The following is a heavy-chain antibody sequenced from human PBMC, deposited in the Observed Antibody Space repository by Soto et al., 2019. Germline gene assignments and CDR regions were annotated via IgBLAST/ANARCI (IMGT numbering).Heavy chain of an antibody. J-gene: IGHJ6*02. CDR3: ARDGEAYYYYGMDV. Sequence: PGGSLRLSCAASGFTFSSYAMHWVRQAPGKGLEWVAVISYDGSNKYYADSVKGRFTISRDNSKNTLYLQMKSLRAEDTAVYYCARDGEAYYYYGMDVWGQGTTVTVSS. V-gene: IGHV3-30-3*01. D-gene: IGHD3-3*01. CDR1: GFTFSSYA. CDR2: ISYDGSNK.